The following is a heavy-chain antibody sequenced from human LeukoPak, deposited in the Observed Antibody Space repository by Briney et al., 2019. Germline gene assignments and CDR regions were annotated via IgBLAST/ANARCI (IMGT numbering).Heavy chain of an antibody. CDR1: GYTFTSYG. CDR2: ISAYNGNT. V-gene: IGHV1-18*04. J-gene: IGHJ5*02. Sequence: GASVNVSCTASGYTFTSYGISWVRQAPGQRLEWMGWISAYNGNTNYAQKLQGRVTMTTDTSTSTAYRELRSLRSDDTAVYYCARDRGYWFDPWGQGTLVTVSS. CDR3: ARDRGYWFDP. D-gene: IGHD3-10*01.